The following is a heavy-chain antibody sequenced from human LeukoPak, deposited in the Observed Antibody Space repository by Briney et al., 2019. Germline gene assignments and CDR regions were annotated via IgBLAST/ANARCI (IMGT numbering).Heavy chain of an antibody. Sequence: QAGGSLRLSCAASGFTFSSYAMHWVRQAPGKGLEWVAVISYDGSNKYYADSVKGRFTISRDNSKNTLYLQMNSLRAEDTAVYYCARGVWSSDYWGQGTLVTVSS. J-gene: IGHJ4*02. CDR1: GFTFSSYA. CDR3: ARGVWSSDY. V-gene: IGHV3-30*04. CDR2: ISYDGSNK. D-gene: IGHD2-8*02.